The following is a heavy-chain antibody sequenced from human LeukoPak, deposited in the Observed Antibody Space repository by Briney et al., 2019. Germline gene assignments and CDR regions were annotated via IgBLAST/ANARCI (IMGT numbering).Heavy chain of an antibody. D-gene: IGHD3-22*01. CDR2: IYYSGST. CDR1: GGSISTYY. Sequence: PSETLSLTCTVSGGSISTYYWNWIWQPPGKGLEWIGYIYYSGSTNYNPSLTGRVTISVDTFKNQFSLKLSSVTAADTAVYYCAREYNYYDSSGWDAFEIWGQGTMVTVSS. J-gene: IGHJ3*02. V-gene: IGHV4-59*01. CDR3: AREYNYYDSSGWDAFEI.